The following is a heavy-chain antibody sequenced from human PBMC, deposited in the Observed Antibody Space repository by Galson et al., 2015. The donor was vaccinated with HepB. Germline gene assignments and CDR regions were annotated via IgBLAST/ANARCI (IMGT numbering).Heavy chain of an antibody. J-gene: IGHJ4*02. Sequence: SLRLSCADSGFTFSSNRMNWVRQAPGKGLEWVSYISSSSSTLYYADSVKGRFTISRDNAKNSLYLQMNSLRAEDTAVYYCARQEGRWLQLALDYWGQGTLVTVSS. CDR1: GFTFSSNR. V-gene: IGHV3-48*04. CDR2: ISSSSSTL. CDR3: ARQEGRWLQLALDY. D-gene: IGHD5-24*01.